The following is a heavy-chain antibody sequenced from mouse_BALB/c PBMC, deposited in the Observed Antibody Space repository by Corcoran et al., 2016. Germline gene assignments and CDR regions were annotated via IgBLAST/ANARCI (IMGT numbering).Heavy chain of an antibody. V-gene: IGHV9-1*02. D-gene: IGHD2-14*01. CDR3: ARESYRYDGRDY. CDR2: INTYTGEP. CDR1: GYTFPNYG. Sequence: QIQLVQSGPELKKPGETVKISCKASGYTFPNYGMNWVKQAPGKGLKWMGWINTYTGEPTYADDFKGRFAFSLETSASTAYLQINNLKNEDMATYFCARESYRYDGRDYWGQGTSVTVSS. J-gene: IGHJ4*01.